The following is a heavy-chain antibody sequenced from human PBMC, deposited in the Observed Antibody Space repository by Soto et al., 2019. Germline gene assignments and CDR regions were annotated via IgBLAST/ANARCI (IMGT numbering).Heavy chain of an antibody. J-gene: IGHJ4*02. CDR3: ATGPRRLSD. CDR1: GFTFSDYY. CDR2: ISGSSTDT. V-gene: IGHV3-11*05. D-gene: IGHD3-3*01. Sequence: ESGGGLVKPGGSLRLSCAASGFTFSDYYMSWIRQAPGRGLESLSYISGSSTDTNYADSVRGRFTISRDNAKNSLYLQMSSLRAEDTAVYYCATGPRRLSDWGQGTLVIVSS.